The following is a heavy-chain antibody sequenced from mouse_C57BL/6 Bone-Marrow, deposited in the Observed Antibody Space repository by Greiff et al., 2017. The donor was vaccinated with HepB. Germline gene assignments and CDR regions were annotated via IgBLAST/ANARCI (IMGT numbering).Heavy chain of an antibody. CDR3: TKLLLWFAY. V-gene: IGHV14-4*01. Sequence: VQLQQSGAELVRPGASVKLSCTSSGFNIKDDYMHWVKQRPEQGLEWIGWIDPENGDTEYASKFQGKATITADTSSNTAYLQLSSLTSEDTAVYYCTKLLLWFAYWVQGTLVTVSA. D-gene: IGHD2-1*01. CDR1: GFNIKDDY. J-gene: IGHJ3*01. CDR2: IDPENGDT.